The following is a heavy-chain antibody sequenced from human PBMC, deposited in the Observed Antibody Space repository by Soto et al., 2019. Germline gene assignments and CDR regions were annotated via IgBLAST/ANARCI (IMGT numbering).Heavy chain of an antibody. CDR3: ARYSYGTRYWFDP. J-gene: IGHJ5*02. CDR1: GGSISSYY. CDR2: IYYSGST. V-gene: IGHV4-59*01. Sequence: QVQLQESGPGLVKPSETLSLTCTVSGGSISSYYWSWIRQPPGKGLEWIGYIYYSGSTNYNPSLKGRVTISVDTSKNQFSLKLSSVTAADTAVYYCARYSYGTRYWFDPWGQGTLVTVSS. D-gene: IGHD5-18*01.